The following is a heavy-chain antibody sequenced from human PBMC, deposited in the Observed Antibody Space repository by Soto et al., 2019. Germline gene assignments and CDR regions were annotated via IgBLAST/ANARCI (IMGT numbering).Heavy chain of an antibody. CDR2: INPNSGGT. J-gene: IGHJ6*02. Sequence: ASVKVSCKASGYTFTGYYMHWVRHAPGQGLEWMGWINPNSGGTNYAQKFQGWVTMTRDTSISTAYMELSRLRSDDTAVYYCARDPRTTVTTTLRGYYYYYGMDVWGQGTTVTVSS. V-gene: IGHV1-2*04. CDR3: ARDPRTTVTTTLRGYYYYYGMDV. D-gene: IGHD4-4*01. CDR1: GYTFTGYY.